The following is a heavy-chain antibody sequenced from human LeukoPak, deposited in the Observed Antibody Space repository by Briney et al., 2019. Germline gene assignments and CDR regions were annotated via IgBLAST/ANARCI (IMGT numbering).Heavy chain of an antibody. CDR3: ARAFTIFGVVIRYYFDY. V-gene: IGHV4-34*01. Sequence: SETLSLTCAVYGGSFSGYYWSWTRQPPGKWLEWIGEINHSGSTNYNPSLKSRVTISVDTSKNQSSLKLSSVTAADTAVYYCARAFTIFGVVIRYYFDYWGQGTLVTVSS. J-gene: IGHJ4*02. D-gene: IGHD3-3*01. CDR2: INHSGST. CDR1: GGSFSGYY.